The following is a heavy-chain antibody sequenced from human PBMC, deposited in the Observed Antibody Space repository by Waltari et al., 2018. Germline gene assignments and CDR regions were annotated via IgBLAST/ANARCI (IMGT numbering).Heavy chain of an antibody. CDR3: ARADTSTSYFYYYMDV. CDR1: GGSTSTYY. V-gene: IGHV4-59*01. Sequence: QVQLQESGPGLVKPSETLSLTCTVSGGSTSTYYWSWVLQSPGKGLEWIGYIHYSGSSVYNPTLRRRVAISLDTPNNQFALRLRSVTAADAAIYYCARADTSTSYFYYYMDVWGKGTTVTVSS. CDR2: IHYSGSS. J-gene: IGHJ6*03. D-gene: IGHD1-26*01.